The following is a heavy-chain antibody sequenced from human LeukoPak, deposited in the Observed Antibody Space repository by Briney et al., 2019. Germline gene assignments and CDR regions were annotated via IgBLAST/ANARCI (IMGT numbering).Heavy chain of an antibody. CDR2: IIPILGIA. CDR3: AREGAYSSSFYYYYGMDV. Sequence: GASVKVSCKASGGTFSSYAISWVRQAPGQGLEWMGRIIPILGIANYAQKFQGRVTITADKSTSTAYMELSSLRSEDTAVYYCAREGAYSSSFYYYYGMDVWGQGTTVTVSS. CDR1: GGTFSSYA. D-gene: IGHD6-13*01. V-gene: IGHV1-69*04. J-gene: IGHJ6*02.